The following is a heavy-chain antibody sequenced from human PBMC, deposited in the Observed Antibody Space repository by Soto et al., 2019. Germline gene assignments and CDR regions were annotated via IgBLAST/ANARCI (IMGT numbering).Heavy chain of an antibody. D-gene: IGHD2-8*01. Sequence: ASVKVSCKASGYTFTSYGISWVRQAPGQGLEWMGWIGAYDGNTNYAQKLQGRVTKTKDTYKSTEYTELRSLRSDEPDVYYCARSPQMLASIRFDTCGKGTLVNVPQ. CDR3: ARSPQMLASIRFDT. V-gene: IGHV1-18*01. CDR2: IGAYDGNT. CDR1: GYTFTSYG. J-gene: IGHJ5*02.